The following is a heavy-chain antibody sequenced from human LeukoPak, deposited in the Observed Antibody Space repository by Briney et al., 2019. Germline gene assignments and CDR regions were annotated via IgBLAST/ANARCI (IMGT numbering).Heavy chain of an antibody. J-gene: IGHJ4*02. Sequence: PGGSLRLSCAASGFIVSSNYMTWVRQAPGEGLEWVSVIHNDGSTYYTDSVKGRFTISRDNSKNTLNLQMNSLRVEDTAVYYCAALARDYWGQGTLVTVSS. CDR3: AALARDY. CDR2: IHNDGST. CDR1: GFIVSSNY. V-gene: IGHV3-53*01. D-gene: IGHD3-3*02.